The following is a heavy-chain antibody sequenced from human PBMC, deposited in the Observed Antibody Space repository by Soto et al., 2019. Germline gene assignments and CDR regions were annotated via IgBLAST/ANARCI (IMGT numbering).Heavy chain of an antibody. V-gene: IGHV3-9*01. Sequence: LRLSCAASGFTFDDYAMHWVRQAPGKGLEGFSVMSFNSVSIGCADSFKGRFTSCIDNANTSLYLQMHSLSAEDTALSYCANSSKPLGLLWYNGMDVWGQGTTVTVYS. CDR2: MSFNSVSI. CDR1: GFTFDDYA. D-gene: IGHD2-21*01. J-gene: IGHJ6*02. CDR3: ANSSKPLGLLWYNGMDV.